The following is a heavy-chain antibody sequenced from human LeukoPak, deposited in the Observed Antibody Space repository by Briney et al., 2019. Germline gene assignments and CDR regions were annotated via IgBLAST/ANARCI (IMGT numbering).Heavy chain of an antibody. J-gene: IGHJ5*02. V-gene: IGHV1-69*04. CDR1: GGTFSSYA. D-gene: IGHD6-6*01. CDR3: ARTYSSSDNWFDP. Sequence: SVKVSCKASGGTFSSYAISWVRQAPGQGLEWMGRIIPILGITNYAQKFQGRVTMTTDTSTSTAYMELRSLRSDDTAVYYCARTYSSSDNWFDPWGQGTLVTVSS. CDR2: IIPILGIT.